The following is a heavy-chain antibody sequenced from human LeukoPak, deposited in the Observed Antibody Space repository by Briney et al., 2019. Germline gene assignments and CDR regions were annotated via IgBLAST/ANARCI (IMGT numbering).Heavy chain of an antibody. CDR1: GGTFSSYA. D-gene: IGHD5-12*01. V-gene: IGHV1-69*05. J-gene: IGHJ6*03. Sequence: SVKVSCXASGGTFSSYAISWVRQAPGQGLAWMGRIIPIFGTANYAQKFQGRVTITTDESTSTAYMELSSLRSEDTAVYYCARVGYSGYEDHYYYYMDVWGKGTTVTVSS. CDR2: IIPIFGTA. CDR3: ARVGYSGYEDHYYYYMDV.